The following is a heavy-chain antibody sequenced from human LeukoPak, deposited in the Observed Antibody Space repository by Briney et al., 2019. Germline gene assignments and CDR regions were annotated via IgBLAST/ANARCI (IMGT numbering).Heavy chain of an antibody. CDR1: GGSIRSYY. D-gene: IGHD3-3*01. J-gene: IGHJ4*02. CDR3: ARGGTIFGVVITLFFDY. Sequence: SETLSLTCTVSGGSIRSYYWCWIRQPPGKGLEWIGYIYYSGSTNYNPSLKSRVTISVDTSKDQFSLKLSSVTAADTAVYYCARGGTIFGVVITLFFDYWGQGTLVTVSS. CDR2: IYYSGST. V-gene: IGHV4-59*01.